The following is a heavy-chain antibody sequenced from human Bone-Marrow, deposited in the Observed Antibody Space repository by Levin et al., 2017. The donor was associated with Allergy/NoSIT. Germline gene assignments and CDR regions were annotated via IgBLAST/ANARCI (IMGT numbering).Heavy chain of an antibody. V-gene: IGHV3-30*18. D-gene: IGHD4-17*01. CDR1: GFTFSNYG. J-gene: IGHJ4*02. Sequence: SCAASGFTFSNYGMHWVRQAPGKGLEWVTFISYDGSNKYYADSVKGRFTISRDNSKTTLYLQMSSLRAEDTAVYFCAKDRYGEVLPEYWGQGSLVTVSS. CDR2: ISYDGSNK. CDR3: AKDRYGEVLPEY.